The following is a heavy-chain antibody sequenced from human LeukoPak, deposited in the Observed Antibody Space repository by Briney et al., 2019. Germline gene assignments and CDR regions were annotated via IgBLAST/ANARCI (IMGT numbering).Heavy chain of an antibody. CDR1: GGSFSGYY. J-gene: IGHJ4*02. D-gene: IGHD4-17*01. Sequence: KASETLSLTCAVYGGSFSGYYWSWIRQPPGKGLEWIGEINHSGSTNYNPSLKSRVTISVDTSKNQFSLKLRSVTAADTAVYYCARDPTTVTTIFDSWGQGTLVTVSS. CDR2: INHSGST. V-gene: IGHV4-34*01. CDR3: ARDPTTVTTIFDS.